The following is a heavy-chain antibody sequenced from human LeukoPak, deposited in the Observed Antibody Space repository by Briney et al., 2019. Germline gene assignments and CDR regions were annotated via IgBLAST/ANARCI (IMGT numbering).Heavy chain of an antibody. CDR1: GYTFTNYD. CDR3: AREGLVY. V-gene: IGHV1-8*01. CDR2: KNPNSGNS. Sequence: ASVKVSCKASGYTFTNYDINWLRQATRQGLEWIGYKNPNSGNSAYAQKFQGRVTITTDASISTAYMELSGLRSEDTALYYCAREGLVYWGQGTLVTVSS. J-gene: IGHJ4*02.